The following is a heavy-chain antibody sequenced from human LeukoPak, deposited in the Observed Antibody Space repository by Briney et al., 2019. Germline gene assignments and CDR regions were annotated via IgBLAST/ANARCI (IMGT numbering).Heavy chain of an antibody. V-gene: IGHV4-39*07. CDR1: GGSISSSSYY. CDR3: ARVGSLSGSYRRIGYWFDP. CDR2: IYYSGST. J-gene: IGHJ5*02. D-gene: IGHD3-10*01. Sequence: SETLSLTCTVSGGSISSSSYYWGWIRQPPGKGLEWIGSIYYSGSTYYNPSLKSRVTISVDTSKNQFSLKLSSVTAADTAVYYCARVGSLSGSYRRIGYWFDPWGQGTLVTVSS.